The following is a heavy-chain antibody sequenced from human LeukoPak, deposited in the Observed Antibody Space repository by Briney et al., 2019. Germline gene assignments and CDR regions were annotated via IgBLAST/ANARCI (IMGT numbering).Heavy chain of an antibody. V-gene: IGHV3-30*01. J-gene: IGHJ4*02. Sequence: PGASLRVSCLASGFTFRAYALHWVRQTPGQGLDWVAVVSSGNQNDFYSDSVRGRFTISRDNSRDTLYLQMDGLRAADTGLYFCARSTYYYGSGTFYSVGPFDSWGQGTLVSVSS. CDR2: VSSGNQND. CDR3: ARSTYYYGSGTFYSVGPFDS. D-gene: IGHD3-10*01. CDR1: GFTFRAYA.